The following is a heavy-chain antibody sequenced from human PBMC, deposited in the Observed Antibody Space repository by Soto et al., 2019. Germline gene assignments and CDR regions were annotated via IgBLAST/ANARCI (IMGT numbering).Heavy chain of an antibody. J-gene: IGHJ4*02. V-gene: IGHV3-30*18. D-gene: IGHD1-26*01. Sequence: QVQLVESGGGVVQPGRSLRLSCAASGFTFSSYGMHWVRQAPGKGLEWVGSISYDGTNKYYADSVKGRFTISRDNSKKTLYLQMNSLRPEDTAVYYCAKDMGASWGLFDYWGRGTLVTVSS. CDR2: ISYDGTNK. CDR3: AKDMGASWGLFDY. CDR1: GFTFSSYG.